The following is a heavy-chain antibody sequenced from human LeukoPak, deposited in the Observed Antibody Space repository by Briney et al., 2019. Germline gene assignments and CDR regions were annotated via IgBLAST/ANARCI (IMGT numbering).Heavy chain of an antibody. Sequence: GGSLRLSCAASGFTFSSYAMSWVRQAPGKGLEWVSAISGSGGSTYYADSVKGRFTISRDNSKNTLYLQMNSLRAEDTAVYYCAKVGNVLRYFDSGRSTFDYWGQGTLVTVSS. D-gene: IGHD3-9*01. CDR3: AKVGNVLRYFDSGRSTFDY. J-gene: IGHJ4*02. V-gene: IGHV3-23*01. CDR2: ISGSGGST. CDR1: GFTFSSYA.